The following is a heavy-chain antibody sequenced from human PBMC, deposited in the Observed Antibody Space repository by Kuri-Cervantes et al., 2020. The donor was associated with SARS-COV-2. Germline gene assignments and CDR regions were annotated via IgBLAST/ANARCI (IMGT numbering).Heavy chain of an antibody. Sequence: LSLTCAASGFTFSSYAMHWVRQAPGKGLEWVAVISYDGSNKYYADSVKGRFTIPRDNSKNTLYLQMNSLRAEDTAVYYCASALLVVLDYWGQGTLVTVSS. CDR3: ASALLVVLDY. CDR1: GFTFSSYA. D-gene: IGHD3-22*01. CDR2: ISYDGSNK. V-gene: IGHV3-30-3*01. J-gene: IGHJ4*02.